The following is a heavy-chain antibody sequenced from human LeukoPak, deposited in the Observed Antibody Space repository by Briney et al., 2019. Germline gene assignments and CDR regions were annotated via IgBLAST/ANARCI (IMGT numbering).Heavy chain of an antibody. CDR2: INPNSGGT. Sequence: ASVKVSCRASGYTFTGYYMHWVRQAPGQGLEWMGRINPNSGGTNYAQKFQGRLTMTRDTSISTAYMELSRLRSDDTAVYYCARDERAYYYMDVWGKGTTVTVSS. J-gene: IGHJ6*03. V-gene: IGHV1-2*06. CDR3: ARDERAYYYMDV. CDR1: GYTFTGYY.